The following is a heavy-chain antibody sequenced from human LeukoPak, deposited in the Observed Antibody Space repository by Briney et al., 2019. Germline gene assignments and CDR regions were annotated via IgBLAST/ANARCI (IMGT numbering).Heavy chain of an antibody. CDR3: ASYTNYSSSWPFDY. CDR2: IYSGGST. Sequence: PGGSLRLPCAASGFTVSSNYMSWVRQAPGKGLEWVSVIYSGGSTYYADSVKGRFTISRDNSKNTLYLQMNSLRAEDTAVYYCASYTNYSSSWPFDYWGQGTLVTVSS. D-gene: IGHD6-13*01. CDR1: GFTVSSNY. V-gene: IGHV3-66*01. J-gene: IGHJ4*02.